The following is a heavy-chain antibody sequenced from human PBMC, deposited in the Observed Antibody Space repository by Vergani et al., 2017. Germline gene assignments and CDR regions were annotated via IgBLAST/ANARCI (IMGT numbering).Heavy chain of an antibody. CDR1: GYSLTEFT. CDR3: AIVTDYYDRSGYYLDY. J-gene: IGHJ4*02. CDR2: FDPEHGEV. V-gene: IGHV1-24*01. D-gene: IGHD3-22*01. Sequence: QVQLVQSGSEVRKPGASVKVSCQVSGYSLTEFTIHWVRQAPGKGLEWMGGFDPEHGEVTFAHHIQGRVTMTEDRSTDTAYMELSSLRPEDTALYYCAIVTDYYDRSGYYLDYWGQGALVTVSS.